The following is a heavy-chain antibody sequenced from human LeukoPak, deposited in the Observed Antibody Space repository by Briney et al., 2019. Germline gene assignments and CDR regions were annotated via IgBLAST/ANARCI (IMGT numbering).Heavy chain of an antibody. D-gene: IGHD1-26*01. Sequence: GASVKVSCEASGYTFTSYGISWVRQAPGQGLEWMGWISAYNGNTNYAQKLQGRVTMTTDTSTSTAYMELRSLRSDDTAVYYCARDLWEPSPTVWFDPWGQGTLVTVSS. V-gene: IGHV1-18*01. CDR1: GYTFTSYG. J-gene: IGHJ5*02. CDR2: ISAYNGNT. CDR3: ARDLWEPSPTVWFDP.